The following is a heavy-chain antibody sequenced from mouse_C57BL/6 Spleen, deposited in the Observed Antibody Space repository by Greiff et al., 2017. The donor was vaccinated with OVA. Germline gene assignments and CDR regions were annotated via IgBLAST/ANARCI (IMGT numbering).Heavy chain of an antibody. V-gene: IGHV2-2*01. CDR1: GFSLTSYG. CDR3: ARELYAMDY. CDR2: IWSGGST. J-gene: IGHJ4*01. Sequence: QVQLKESGPGLVQPSQSLSITCTVSGFSLTSYGVHWVRQSPGKGLEWLGVIWSGGSTDYNAAFISRLSISKDNSKSQVFFKMNSLQADDTAIYYCARELYAMDYWGQGTSVNVSS.